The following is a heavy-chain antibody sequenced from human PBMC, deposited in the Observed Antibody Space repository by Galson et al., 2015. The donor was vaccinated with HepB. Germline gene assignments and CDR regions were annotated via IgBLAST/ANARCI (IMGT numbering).Heavy chain of an antibody. D-gene: IGHD2/OR15-2a*01. Sequence: SLRLSCAASGFTFSSYSMTWVRQAPGKGLEWISYIDSTSSPIYYADSVMGRFTISRDNARQSVFLQMKSLRVEDTAVYFCARDAPLFLSGVGVWTAFDIWGQGTVVTVSS. CDR2: IDSTSSPI. J-gene: IGHJ3*02. CDR1: GFTFSSYS. V-gene: IGHV3-48*01. CDR3: ARDAPLFLSGVGVWTAFDI.